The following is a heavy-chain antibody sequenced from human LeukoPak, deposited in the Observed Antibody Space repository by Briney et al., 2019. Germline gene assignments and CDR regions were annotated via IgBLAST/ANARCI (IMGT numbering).Heavy chain of an antibody. CDR1: GFTFSSYA. V-gene: IGHV3-23*01. D-gene: IGHD1-1*01. Sequence: GGSLRLSCAASGFTFSSYAMSWVRQAPGKGLEWVSSIAGSTGGTYYADSVKGRFTISRDTSKNTLYLQMNSLRAEDTAVYYSAKTRGANWNAPDYWGQGTLVTVSS. CDR3: AKTRGANWNAPDY. J-gene: IGHJ4*02. CDR2: IAGSTGGT.